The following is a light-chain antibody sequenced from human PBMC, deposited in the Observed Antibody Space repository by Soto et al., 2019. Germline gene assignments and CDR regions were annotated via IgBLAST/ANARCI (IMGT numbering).Light chain of an antibody. Sequence: DIQMTQSPSSLSASVGDRVTITCRASQSISNFLNWYQQKPGKAPNLLIYAASSLQSGVPSRFSGSGSGTDLTLTISSLQPEDFATYYCQQSYSAPRTFGQGTKVDIK. J-gene: IGKJ1*01. CDR1: QSISNF. CDR3: QQSYSAPRT. V-gene: IGKV1-39*01. CDR2: AAS.